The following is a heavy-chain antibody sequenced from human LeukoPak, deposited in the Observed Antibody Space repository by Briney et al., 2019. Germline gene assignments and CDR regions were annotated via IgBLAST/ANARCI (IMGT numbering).Heavy chain of an antibody. J-gene: IGHJ6*02. D-gene: IGHD5-18*01. CDR2: ISSSSSYI. V-gene: IGHV3-21*01. CDR1: GFTFSSYS. CDR3: ARDGPRGTAMVTVYYGMDV. Sequence: PGGSLRLSCAASGFTFSSYSMNWVRQAPGKGLEWVSSISSSSSYIYYADSVKGRFTISRDNAKNSLYLQMNSLRAEDTAVYYCARDGPRGTAMVTVYYGMDVWGQGTTVTVSS.